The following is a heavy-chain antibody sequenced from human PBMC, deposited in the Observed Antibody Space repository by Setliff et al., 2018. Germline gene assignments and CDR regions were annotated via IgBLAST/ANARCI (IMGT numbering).Heavy chain of an antibody. CDR3: TREASVDFWSGYPYYYYMDV. Sequence: GGSLRLSCAASGFTFSNYAMGWVRQAPGEGLEWVGFIRSKAYGGTTEYAASVKGRFTISRDDSKSIAYLQMNSLKTEDTAVYYCTREASVDFWSGYPYYYYMDVWGKGTTVTVSS. CDR2: IRSKAYGGTT. V-gene: IGHV3-49*04. J-gene: IGHJ6*03. CDR1: GFTFSNYA. D-gene: IGHD3-3*01.